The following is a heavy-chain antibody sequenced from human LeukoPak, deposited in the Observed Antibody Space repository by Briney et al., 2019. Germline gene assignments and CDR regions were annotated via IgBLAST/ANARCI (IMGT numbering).Heavy chain of an antibody. CDR1: GFTFSSYA. CDR2: ISGSGGST. J-gene: IGHJ6*04. D-gene: IGHD6-19*01. Sequence: GGSLRLSCAASGFTFSSYAMSWVRQAPGKGLEWVSAISGSGGSTYYADSVKGRFTISRDNSKNTLYLQMNSPRAEDTAVYYCAKVKQWLVRGYYYYGMDVWSKGTTVTVSS. CDR3: AKVKQWLVRGYYYYGMDV. V-gene: IGHV3-23*01.